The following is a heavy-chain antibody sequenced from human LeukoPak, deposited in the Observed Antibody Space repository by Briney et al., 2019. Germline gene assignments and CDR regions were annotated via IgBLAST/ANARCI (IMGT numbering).Heavy chain of an antibody. J-gene: IGHJ6*04. CDR1: VYSFTSYW. Sequence: GESLKISCKGSVYSFTSYWNGWVLQMPGKGLEWMGIIYPGDSDTRYSPSFQGQVTISADKSISTAYLQWSSLKASDTAMYYCARRPMYSSGGMDVWGKGATVTVSS. CDR3: ARRPMYSSGGMDV. D-gene: IGHD6-19*01. CDR2: IYPGDSDT. V-gene: IGHV5-51*01.